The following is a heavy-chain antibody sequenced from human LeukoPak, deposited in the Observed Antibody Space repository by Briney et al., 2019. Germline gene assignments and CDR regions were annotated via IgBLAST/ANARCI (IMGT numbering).Heavy chain of an antibody. D-gene: IGHD2-2*01. V-gene: IGHV1-46*03. Sequence: ASVKVSCKASGYTFTSYYMHWVRQAPGQGLEWMGITNPSGGSTSYAQKFQGRVTMTRDTSTSTVYMELSSLRSEDTAVYYCARDVGYCSSTSCPEYYFDYWGQGTLVTVSS. CDR1: GYTFTSYY. J-gene: IGHJ4*02. CDR2: TNPSGGST. CDR3: ARDVGYCSSTSCPEYYFDY.